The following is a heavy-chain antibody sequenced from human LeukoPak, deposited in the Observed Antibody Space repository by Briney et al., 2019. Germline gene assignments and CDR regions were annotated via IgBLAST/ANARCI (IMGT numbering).Heavy chain of an antibody. Sequence: SETLSLTCTVSGGSISNYYWSWIRQPPGKGLEWIGYVHYSGSTNYNPALKSRVTISVDTSKNQFSLKLSSVTAADTAVYYCAKDRVDGEYYYYYGMDVWGQGTTVTVSS. CDR1: GGSISNYY. J-gene: IGHJ6*02. CDR2: VHYSGST. D-gene: IGHD4-17*01. V-gene: IGHV4-59*08. CDR3: AKDRVDGEYYYYYGMDV.